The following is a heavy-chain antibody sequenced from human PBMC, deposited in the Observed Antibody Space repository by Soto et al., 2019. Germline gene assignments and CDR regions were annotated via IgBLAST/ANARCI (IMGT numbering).Heavy chain of an antibody. J-gene: IGHJ5*02. D-gene: IGHD2-15*01. Sequence: SETLSLTCTVAGGSISDHYGRCIRQPPGKGLEWIGYIYYSGSTNYNPSLKSRVTISVDTSKNQFSLKLSSVTAADTAVYYCAREVGYCSGGSCYCFGPWGQGPLVTGPS. CDR1: GGSISDHY. V-gene: IGHV4-59*11. CDR2: IYYSGST. CDR3: AREVGYCSGGSCYCFGP.